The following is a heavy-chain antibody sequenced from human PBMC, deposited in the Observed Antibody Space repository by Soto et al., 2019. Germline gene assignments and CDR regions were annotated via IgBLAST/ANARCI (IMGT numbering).Heavy chain of an antibody. CDR1: GASLVGYY. J-gene: IGHJ5*02. D-gene: IGHD1-1*01. V-gene: IGHV4-4*07. Sequence: PSETLSLTWNVSGASLVGYYGRWIRQPPGKGLEWIGRIYATGSTDYNPSLKSRLTMSVNMSKKQFSLTLRSVTAADTAFYYCVRDGTKNLRDWFDPWGQGILVTVSS. CDR3: VRDGTKNLRDWFDP. CDR2: IYATGST.